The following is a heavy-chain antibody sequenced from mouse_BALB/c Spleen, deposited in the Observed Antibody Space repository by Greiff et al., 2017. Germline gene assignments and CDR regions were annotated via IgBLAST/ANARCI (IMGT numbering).Heavy chain of an antibody. Sequence: QVQLQQSGAELVKPGASVKLSCKASGYTFTSYYMYWVKQRPGQGLEWIGEINPSNGGTNFNEKFKSKATLTVDKSSSTAYMQLSSLTSEDSAVYYCTAYYGNYEGAMDYWGQGTSVTVSS. J-gene: IGHJ4*01. CDR3: TAYYGNYEGAMDY. CDR2: INPSNGGT. D-gene: IGHD2-10*01. V-gene: IGHV1S81*02. CDR1: GYTFTSYY.